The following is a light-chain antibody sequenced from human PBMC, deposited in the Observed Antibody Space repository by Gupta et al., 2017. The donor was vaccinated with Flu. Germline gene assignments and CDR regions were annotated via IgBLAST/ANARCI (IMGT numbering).Light chain of an antibody. V-gene: IGKV3-20*01. CDR1: QSITSNF. Sequence: EIVLTQSPGSLSLSPGERATLSCRASQSITSNFLGWYQQKPGHAPRLLIFGSSSRATGISDRFSGSGSGTDFTLTISRLEPEDFAVYYCQHDGRPPHTFGQGTKLEI. J-gene: IGKJ2*01. CDR2: GSS. CDR3: QHDGRPPHT.